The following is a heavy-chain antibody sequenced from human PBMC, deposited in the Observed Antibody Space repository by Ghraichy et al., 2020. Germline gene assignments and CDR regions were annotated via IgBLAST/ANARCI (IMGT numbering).Heavy chain of an antibody. Sequence: SVKVSCKASGGTFSSYAISWVRQAPGQGLEWMGGIIPIFGTANYAQKFQGRVTITADESTSTAYMELSSLRSEDTAVYYCARDDLIGPLVAYDFWSGYYPHWGQGTLVTVSS. D-gene: IGHD3-3*01. CDR1: GGTFSSYA. CDR2: IIPIFGTA. CDR3: ARDDLIGPLVAYDFWSGYYPH. J-gene: IGHJ4*02. V-gene: IGHV1-69*13.